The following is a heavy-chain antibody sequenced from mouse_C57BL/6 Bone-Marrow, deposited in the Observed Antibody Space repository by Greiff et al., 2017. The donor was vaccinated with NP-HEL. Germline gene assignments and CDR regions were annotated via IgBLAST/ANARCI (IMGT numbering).Heavy chain of an antibody. J-gene: IGHJ1*03. CDR3: ARSYGYDWYFDV. CDR2: INPNNGGT. Sequence: VQLKQSGPELVKPGASVKISCKASGYTFTDYYMNWVKQSHGKSLEWIGDINPNNGGTSYNQKFKGKATLTVDKSCSTAYMELRSLTSEDSAVYYCARSYGYDWYFDVWGTGTTVTVSS. D-gene: IGHD2-2*01. V-gene: IGHV1-26*01. CDR1: GYTFTDYY.